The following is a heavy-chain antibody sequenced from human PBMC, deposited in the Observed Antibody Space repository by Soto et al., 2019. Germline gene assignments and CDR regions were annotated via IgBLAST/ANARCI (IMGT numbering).Heavy chain of an antibody. D-gene: IGHD3-22*01. CDR3: ARADTSGFYYPY. CDR1: GFTCSNYA. J-gene: IGHJ1*01. CDR2: INTSGVTT. V-gene: IGHV3-23*01. Sequence: GGSLRLSCAASGFTCSNYAMSWVRQAPGKGLFWVSAINTSGVTTYYADSVKGRFTISRDNSENTLYLQMNSLRVEDTAVYYCARADTSGFYYPYWGQGTLVTVSS.